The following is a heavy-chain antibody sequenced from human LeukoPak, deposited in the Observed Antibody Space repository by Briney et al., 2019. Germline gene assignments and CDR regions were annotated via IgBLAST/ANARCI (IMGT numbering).Heavy chain of an antibody. J-gene: IGHJ6*02. V-gene: IGHV1-24*01. CDR3: ARDPGGSSSWDYYYYYGMDV. CDR1: GYTLTELS. CDR2: FDPEDGET. D-gene: IGHD6-13*01. Sequence: ASVKVSCKVSGYTLTELSMHWVRQAPGKGLEWMGGFDPEDGETIYAQKFQGRVTMTEDTSTDTAYMELSSLRSEDTAVYYCARDPGGSSSWDYYYYYGMDVWGQGTTVTVSS.